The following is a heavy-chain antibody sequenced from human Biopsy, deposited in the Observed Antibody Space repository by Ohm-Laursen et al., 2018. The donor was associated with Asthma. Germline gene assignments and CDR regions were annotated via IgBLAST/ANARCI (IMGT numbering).Heavy chain of an antibody. Sequence: SETLSLTCTVSPGSISDYYWNWIRQFPGKGLEWIGYVYSTGSTRYNPSLKSRVTISVDTSINQVPLRLSSVTAADTAMYYCARATSTWSQSGPHYFDHWGQGALVTVSS. J-gene: IGHJ4*02. CDR2: VYSTGST. D-gene: IGHD6-13*01. CDR1: PGSISDYY. V-gene: IGHV4-59*01. CDR3: ARATSTWSQSGPHYFDH.